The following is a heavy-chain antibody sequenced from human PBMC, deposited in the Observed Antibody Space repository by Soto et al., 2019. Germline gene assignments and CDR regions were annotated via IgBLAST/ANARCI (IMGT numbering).Heavy chain of an antibody. CDR3: AKDKVGWYYFDY. D-gene: IGHD6-19*01. Sequence: EVQLVESGGGLVQPGRSLRRSCAASGFTFDDYAMHWVRPAPGKGLEWVSGISWNSGSIDYVDSLKGRFTISRDNAKNSLYLQMNSLRAEDTALYYCAKDKVGWYYFDYWGQGTLVTVSS. V-gene: IGHV3-9*01. CDR1: GFTFDDYA. CDR2: ISWNSGSI. J-gene: IGHJ4*02.